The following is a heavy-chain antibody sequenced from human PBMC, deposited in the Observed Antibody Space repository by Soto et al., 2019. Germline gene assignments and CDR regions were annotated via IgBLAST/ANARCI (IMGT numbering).Heavy chain of an antibody. D-gene: IGHD3-10*01. CDR3: AHRPPGAWIDY. CDR1: GFSLSTSGVG. J-gene: IGHJ4*02. V-gene: IGHV2-5*02. CDR2: IYWDDDK. Sequence: QITLKESGPTLVKPTQTLTLTCTFSGFSLSTSGVGVGWIRQPPGKALEWLALIYWDDDKRYSPSLNSRLTITKDTPKNQVVLTMTNMDPVDTATYYCAHRPPGAWIDYWGQGTLVTVSS.